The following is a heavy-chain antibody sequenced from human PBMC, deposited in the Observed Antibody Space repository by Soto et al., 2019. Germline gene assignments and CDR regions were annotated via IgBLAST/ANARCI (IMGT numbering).Heavy chain of an antibody. Sequence: SETLSLTCTVSGDSISDSSYYWGWIRQPPGKGLEWIGTIYYSGSTYYNPSLKSRVTISVDKSKNQFSLKLNSVTAADTAVYYCAGRRAGDYCFDYWGQGTLVTVSS. CDR3: AGRRAGDYCFDY. V-gene: IGHV4-39*01. J-gene: IGHJ4*02. CDR1: GDSISDSSYY. D-gene: IGHD1-26*01. CDR2: IYYSGST.